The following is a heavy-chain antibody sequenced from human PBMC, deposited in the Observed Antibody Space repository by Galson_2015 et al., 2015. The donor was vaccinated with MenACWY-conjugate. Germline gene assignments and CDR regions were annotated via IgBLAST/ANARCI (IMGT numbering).Heavy chain of an antibody. J-gene: IGHJ4*02. Sequence: SVKVSCKASGYTFFSYYLHWVRQAPGQGLEWMGIINPSGGSTSYAQKFQGRVTMTRDTSTSTVYMELSSLGSEDTAVYYCARVGYCSSPTCYLAFFDYWGQGTLVTVSS. CDR3: ARVGYCSSPTCYLAFFDY. CDR2: INPSGGST. V-gene: IGHV1-46*01. D-gene: IGHD2-2*01. CDR1: GYTFFSYY.